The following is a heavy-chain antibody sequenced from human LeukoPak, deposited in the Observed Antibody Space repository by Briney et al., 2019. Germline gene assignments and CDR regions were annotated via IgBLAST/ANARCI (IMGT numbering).Heavy chain of an antibody. CDR2: IHYSGST. CDR1: GGSISSYY. J-gene: IGHJ4*02. CDR3: ARVSGYDWGSFYDY. Sequence: KPSETLSLTCTVSGGSISSYYWSWIRQPPGKGLEWIGYIHYSGSTNYNPSLKSRVTISVDTSKNQFSLRLSSVTAADTAVYYCARVSGYDWGSFYDYWGQGTLVTVSS. D-gene: IGHD5-12*01. V-gene: IGHV4-59*01.